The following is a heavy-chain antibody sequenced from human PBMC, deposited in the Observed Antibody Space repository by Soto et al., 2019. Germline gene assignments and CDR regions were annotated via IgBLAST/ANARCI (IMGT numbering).Heavy chain of an antibody. V-gene: IGHV1-18*01. CDR2: ISAYNGNT. Sequence: ASVKVSCKASGYTFCTSGISWIRRAPVQGLEWMGWISAYNGNTNYEQKLQDRVTMTTDTSTNTAYLELRSLRSDDTAVYYCARAGHYYDSSGYANWGQGTLVTVS. CDR3: ARAGHYYDSSGYAN. D-gene: IGHD3-22*01. CDR1: GYTFCTSG. J-gene: IGHJ4*02.